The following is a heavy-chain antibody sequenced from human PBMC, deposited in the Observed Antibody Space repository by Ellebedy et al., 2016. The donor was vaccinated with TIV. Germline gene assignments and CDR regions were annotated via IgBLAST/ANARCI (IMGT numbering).Heavy chain of an antibody. V-gene: IGHV4-59*01. D-gene: IGHD4-17*01. J-gene: IGHJ4*02. Sequence: MPSETLSLTCNVSGGSISRYHWSWIRQSPGKGLEWIGYISFSGFTNYIPSLRSRASISVDTSKCQFSLTLSSVTAADTAVYFCAGGVTTLTFDFWGQGTLATVSS. CDR2: ISFSGFT. CDR3: AGGVTTLTFDF. CDR1: GGSISRYH.